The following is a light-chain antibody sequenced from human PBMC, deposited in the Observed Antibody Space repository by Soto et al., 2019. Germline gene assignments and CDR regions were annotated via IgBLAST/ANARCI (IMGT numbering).Light chain of an antibody. J-gene: IGKJ5*01. CDR3: QQYDNWPPFT. CDR1: QSVSSK. V-gene: IGKV3-15*01. Sequence: EIVMTQSPGTLSVSPGERATLSCRASQSVSSKLAWYQQKPGQAPRLLIYGASTRATDIPARFSGSGSGTDFTLTISSVQPEDFAVYYCQQYDNWPPFTFGQGTRLEIK. CDR2: GAS.